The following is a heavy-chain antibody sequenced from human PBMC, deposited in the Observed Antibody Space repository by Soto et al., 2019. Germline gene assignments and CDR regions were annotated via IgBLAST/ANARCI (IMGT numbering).Heavy chain of an antibody. D-gene: IGHD1-1*01. J-gene: IGHJ4*02. CDR1: VGCLSRGIYD. V-gene: IGHV4-39*01. CDR3: ARHYINNNADYFAY. CDR2: IYYRWST. Sequence: SDTLSLTCTFSVGCLSRGIYDLCFVREPPGKGLEWTASIYYRWSTYYNPSLKIRVTISVDTSKNQVSLILSSVTAANTAVYYCARHYINNNADYFAYWGQGTLVTVSS.